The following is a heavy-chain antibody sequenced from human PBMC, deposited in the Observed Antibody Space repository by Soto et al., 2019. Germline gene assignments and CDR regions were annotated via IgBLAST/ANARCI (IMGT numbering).Heavy chain of an antibody. J-gene: IGHJ6*02. V-gene: IGHV3-48*02. CDR2: ISSSSSTI. D-gene: IGHD3-22*01. Sequence: GGSLRLSCAASGFTFSSYSMNWVRQAPGKGLEWVSYISSSSSTIYYADSVKGRFTISRDNAKNSLYLQMNSLRDEDTAVYYCARDHYDSSGIYQGDYYYGMDVRGQGTTVTVSS. CDR1: GFTFSSYS. CDR3: ARDHYDSSGIYQGDYYYGMDV.